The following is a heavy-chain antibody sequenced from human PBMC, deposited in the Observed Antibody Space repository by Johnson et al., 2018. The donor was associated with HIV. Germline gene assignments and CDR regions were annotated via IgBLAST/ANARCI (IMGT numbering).Heavy chain of an antibody. CDR1: GFTFSNYG. J-gene: IGHJ3*02. V-gene: IGHV3-33*06. Sequence: VQLVESGGGVVQPGRSLRLSCAASGFTFSNYGMHWVRQAPGKGLEWVAVIWYDGTNKYYADSVKGRFTISRDNSKNPLYLQMNSLRAEDTAVYYCAKDQGGTVAGAYAFDIWGQGTMVTVSS. D-gene: IGHD4-23*01. CDR3: AKDQGGTVAGAYAFDI. CDR2: IWYDGTNK.